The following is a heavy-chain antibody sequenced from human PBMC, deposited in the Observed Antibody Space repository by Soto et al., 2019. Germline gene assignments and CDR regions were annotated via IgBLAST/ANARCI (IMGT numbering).Heavy chain of an antibody. CDR3: ARVPYSSSWYPNMDV. D-gene: IGHD6-13*01. CDR1: GGSFSGYY. V-gene: IGHV4-34*01. Sequence: QVQLQQWGAGLLKPSETLSLTCAVYGGSFSGYYWSWIRQPPGKGLEWIGEINHSGSTNYNPSLKSRVTISVDTSKNPFSLKLSSVTAADTAAYYCARVPYSSSWYPNMDVWGKGTTVTVSS. CDR2: INHSGST. J-gene: IGHJ6*03.